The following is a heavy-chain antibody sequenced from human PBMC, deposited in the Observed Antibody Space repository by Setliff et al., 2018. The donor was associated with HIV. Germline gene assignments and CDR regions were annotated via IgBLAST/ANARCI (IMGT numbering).Heavy chain of an antibody. J-gene: IGHJ3*02. Sequence: ASVKVSCKASGYTFTGYYLHWVRQAPGQGLEWMGWIDPNSGDTNYEQKFQGRVSMTRDTSISTAYMELSSLRSDDTAVYYCARAAGYSSSWHRYAFEIWGQGTMVTVS. CDR2: IDPNSGDT. D-gene: IGHD6-13*01. V-gene: IGHV1-2*02. CDR1: GYTFTGYY. CDR3: ARAAGYSSSWHRYAFEI.